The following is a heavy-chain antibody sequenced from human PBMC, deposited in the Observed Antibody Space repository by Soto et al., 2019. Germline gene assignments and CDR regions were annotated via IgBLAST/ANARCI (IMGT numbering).Heavy chain of an antibody. CDR1: GGSISSSSYY. V-gene: IGHV4-39*01. Sequence: QLQLQESGPGLVKPSETLSLTCTVSGGSISSSSYYWGWIRQPPGKGLEWIGSIYYSGSTYYNPSLKSRVTISVDTSKNQFSLKLSSVTAADTAVYYCARGGIVVVEAGAFDIWGQGTMVTVSS. CDR2: IYYSGST. CDR3: ARGGIVVVEAGAFDI. D-gene: IGHD2-15*01. J-gene: IGHJ3*02.